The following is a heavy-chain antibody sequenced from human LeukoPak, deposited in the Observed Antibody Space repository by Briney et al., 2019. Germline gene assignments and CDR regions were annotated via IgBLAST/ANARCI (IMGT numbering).Heavy chain of an antibody. CDR3: ATETYYDSSGPHFDY. Sequence: SVTLSLTCAVSGGSIRSSNWWSWVRQPPGKGLEWIGEIYHTGNTNYNPSLKSRVTISVDKSKNQFSLKLSSVTAADTAVYYCATETYYDSSGPHFDYWGQGTLVTVSS. V-gene: IGHV4-4*02. J-gene: IGHJ4*02. CDR2: IYHTGNT. CDR1: GGSIRSSNW. D-gene: IGHD3-22*01.